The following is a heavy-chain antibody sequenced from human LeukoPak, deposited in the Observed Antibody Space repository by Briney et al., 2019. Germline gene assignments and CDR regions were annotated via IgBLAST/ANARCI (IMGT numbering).Heavy chain of an antibody. D-gene: IGHD3-22*01. CDR2: IRYDGNIK. Sequence: QPGGSLRLSCAASGFTFSSYGMHWVRQAPGKGLEWVAFIRYDGNIKYYANSVKGRFTISRDNSKNTLYLQMNSLRAEDTAVYYCAREGFYYDSSYGTYYFDYWGQGTLVTVSS. V-gene: IGHV3-30*02. CDR3: AREGFYYDSSYGTYYFDY. J-gene: IGHJ4*02. CDR1: GFTFSSYG.